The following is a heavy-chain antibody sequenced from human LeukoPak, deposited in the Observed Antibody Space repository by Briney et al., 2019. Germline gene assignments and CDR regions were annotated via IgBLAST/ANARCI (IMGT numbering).Heavy chain of an antibody. D-gene: IGHD3-22*01. J-gene: IGHJ4*02. CDR2: ISYDGSNK. CDR1: GFTFSSYA. Sequence: GGSLRLSCAASGFTFSSYAMHWVRQAPGKGLEWVAVISYDGSNKYYADSVKGRFTISRDNSKNALYLQMNSLRAEDTAVYYCARSYYYDRKSGYFDYWGQGTLVTVSS. CDR3: ARSYYYDRKSGYFDY. V-gene: IGHV3-30-3*01.